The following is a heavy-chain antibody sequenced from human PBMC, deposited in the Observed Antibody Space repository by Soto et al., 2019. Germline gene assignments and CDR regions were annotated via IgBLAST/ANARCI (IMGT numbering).Heavy chain of an antibody. CDR3: ARALGDSSGPYELYYYMDV. CDR2: IIPILGIA. D-gene: IGHD6-19*01. CDR1: GGTFSSYT. V-gene: IGHV1-69*02. Sequence: QVQLVQSGAEVKKPGSSVKVSCKASGGTFSSYTISWVRQAPGQGLEWMGRIIPILGIANYAQKFQGRVTITADKSTSTAYMKLSSLRSEDTAVYYCARALGDSSGPYELYYYMDVWGKGTTVTVSS. J-gene: IGHJ6*03.